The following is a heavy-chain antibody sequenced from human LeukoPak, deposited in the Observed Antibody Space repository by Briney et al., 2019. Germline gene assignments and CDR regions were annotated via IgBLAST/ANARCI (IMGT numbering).Heavy chain of an antibody. CDR2: INPNSGGT. V-gene: IGHV1-2*02. Sequence: GASVKVSCKASGYTFTGYYMHWVRQAPGQGLEWMGWINPNSGGTNYAQKFLGRVTMTRDTSISTAYMELSGLRSDDTAVFYCARVSSNWDTYFHYWGQGSLVTVSS. D-gene: IGHD7-27*01. J-gene: IGHJ4*02. CDR1: GYTFTGYY. CDR3: ARVSSNWDTYFHY.